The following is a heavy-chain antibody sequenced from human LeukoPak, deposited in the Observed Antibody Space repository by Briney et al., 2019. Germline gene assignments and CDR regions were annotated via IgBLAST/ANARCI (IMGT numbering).Heavy chain of an antibody. CDR3: ATTGIVVVPAAIGRSQDDI. V-gene: IGHV1-69-2*01. J-gene: IGHJ3*02. CDR1: GYTFTSYY. Sequence: ASVKVSCKASGYTFTSYYMHWVQQAPGKGLEWMGRVDPEDGETIYAEKFQGRVTITADTSTDTAYMELSSLRSEDTAVYYCATTGIVVVPAAIGRSQDDIWGQGTMVTVSS. D-gene: IGHD2-2*02. CDR2: VDPEDGET.